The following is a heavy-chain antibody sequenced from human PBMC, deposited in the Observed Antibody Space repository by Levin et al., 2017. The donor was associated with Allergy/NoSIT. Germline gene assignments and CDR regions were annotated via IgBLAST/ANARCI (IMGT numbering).Heavy chain of an antibody. CDR2: VHYSGSA. V-gene: IGHV4-59*08. CDR3: ARHASYGDSYPPLDL. D-gene: IGHD4-17*01. J-gene: IGHJ5*02. CDR1: GASISSYY. Sequence: SETLSLTCTVSGASISSYYWGWLRQSPEKGLEWIGFVHYSGSANNNPSLNSRVTMSVDTSRNHFSMRLTSVTAADTAVYFCARHASYGDSYPPLDLWGQGTLVSVSS.